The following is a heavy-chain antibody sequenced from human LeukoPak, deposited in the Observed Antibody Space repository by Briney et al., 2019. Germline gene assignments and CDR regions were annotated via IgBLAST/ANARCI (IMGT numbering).Heavy chain of an antibody. D-gene: IGHD6-6*01. Sequence: GGSLRLSCAASGFMFRNYWMSWVRQAPGKGLEWVSAISGSGGSTHYADSVKGRFTISRDNSKNTLYLQMNSLRAEDTAVYYCAKDLRVYSSSHWGQGTLVTVSS. CDR1: GFMFRNYW. CDR2: ISGSGGST. CDR3: AKDLRVYSSSH. V-gene: IGHV3-23*01. J-gene: IGHJ4*02.